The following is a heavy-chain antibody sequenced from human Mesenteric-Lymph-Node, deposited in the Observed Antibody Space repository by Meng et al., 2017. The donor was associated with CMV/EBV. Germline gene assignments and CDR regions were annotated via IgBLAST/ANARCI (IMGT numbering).Heavy chain of an antibody. V-gene: IGHV2-5*02. J-gene: IGHJ4*02. CDR3: AHSSGIAAAGPFYFDY. Sequence: QITLKESGPTLGNPTQTLTLTCSFSGFSLSPSGVGVGWIRQAPGKALEWLALIYWDDDKRYSPSLKSRLTITKDTSKNQVVLTMTNMDPVDTATYYCAHSSGIAAAGPFYFDYWGQGTLVTVSS. CDR2: IYWDDDK. CDR1: GFSLSPSGVG. D-gene: IGHD6-13*01.